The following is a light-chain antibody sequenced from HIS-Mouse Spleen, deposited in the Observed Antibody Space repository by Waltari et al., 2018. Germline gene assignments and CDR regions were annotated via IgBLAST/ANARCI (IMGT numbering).Light chain of an antibody. Sequence: DIQMTQSPSSLSASVGDRVTITCRASQSISSYLNWYQQKPGKAPKLLIYKASSLESGVPSRFSGSGSGTEFTLTISSLQPDDFATYYCQQYNSYSKLTFGGGTKVEIK. CDR3: QQYNSYSKLT. CDR1: QSISSY. J-gene: IGKJ4*01. CDR2: KAS. V-gene: IGKV1-5*03.